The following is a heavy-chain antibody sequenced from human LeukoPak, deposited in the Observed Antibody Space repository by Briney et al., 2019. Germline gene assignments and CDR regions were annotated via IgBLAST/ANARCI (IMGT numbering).Heavy chain of an antibody. Sequence: SETLSLTCTVSSGSISTSNYYWGWVRQPPGKALEWIGNIFYSGSTYYSPSLKSRVTISLDTSRNQFSLKLSSVSAADTAVYYCARDRGAIRYWGQGTLVTVSS. J-gene: IGHJ4*02. V-gene: IGHV4-39*07. CDR3: ARDRGAIRY. CDR1: SGSISTSNYY. D-gene: IGHD2-2*02. CDR2: IFYSGST.